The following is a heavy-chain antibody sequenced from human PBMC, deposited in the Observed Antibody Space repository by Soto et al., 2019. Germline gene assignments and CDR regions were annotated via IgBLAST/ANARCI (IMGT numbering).Heavy chain of an antibody. J-gene: IGHJ5*02. D-gene: IGHD2-8*01. Sequence: SETLSLTCTVSGGPISSGDYYWSWIRQPPGKGLEWIGYIYYSGSTYYNPSLKSRVTISVDTSKNQFSLKLSSVTAADTAVYYCARPLGYCTNGVCYKNNWFDPWGQGTLVTVSS. CDR2: IYYSGST. CDR3: ARPLGYCTNGVCYKNNWFDP. V-gene: IGHV4-30-4*01. CDR1: GGPISSGDYY.